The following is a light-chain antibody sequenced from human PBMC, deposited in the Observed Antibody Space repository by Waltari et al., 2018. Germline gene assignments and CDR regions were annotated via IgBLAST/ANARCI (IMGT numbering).Light chain of an antibody. V-gene: IGKV3-15*01. CDR1: HDVSNK. CDR3: QQYSNWPPGT. Sequence: ETVMTQSSATLSVSPGERATLSCRASHDVSNKLAWYQLKPGQPPRLLIYDAATSATGIPARCSGSGSGTEFTLTISSLQSEDFAIYYCQQYSNWPPGTFGQGTKVEVK. CDR2: DAA. J-gene: IGKJ1*01.